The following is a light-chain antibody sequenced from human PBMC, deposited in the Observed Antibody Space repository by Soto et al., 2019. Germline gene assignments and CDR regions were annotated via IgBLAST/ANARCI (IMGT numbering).Light chain of an antibody. Sequence: QSVLTQSPSASASLGASVKLTCTLSSGHSSYAIAWHQQQPEKGPRYLMKLNSDGSHSKGDGIPDRFSGSSSGAERYLTISSLQSEDEADYYCCSYEGSSNWLFGGGTKVTVL. J-gene: IGLJ3*02. V-gene: IGLV4-69*01. CDR3: CSYEGSSNWL. CDR1: SGHSSYA. CDR2: LNSDGSH.